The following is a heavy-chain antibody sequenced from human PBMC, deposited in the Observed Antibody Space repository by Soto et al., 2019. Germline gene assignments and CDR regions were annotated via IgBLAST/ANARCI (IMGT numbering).Heavy chain of an antibody. Sequence: EVQLVESGGGLVQPGVSLSLSCAASGFTFSVYWMHWVRQAPGKGLVWVSRIDSDGSTTSYADSVEGRFTISRDNAKSTLYLQMTSLRAEDTAVYYCARPGYSNYGPGVDVWGQGTTVTVSS. V-gene: IGHV3-74*01. J-gene: IGHJ6*02. D-gene: IGHD4-4*01. CDR2: IDSDGSTT. CDR1: GFTFSVYW. CDR3: ARPGYSNYGPGVDV.